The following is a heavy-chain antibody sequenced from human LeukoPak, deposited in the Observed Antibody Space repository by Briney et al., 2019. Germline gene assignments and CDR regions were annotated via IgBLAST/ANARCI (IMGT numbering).Heavy chain of an antibody. J-gene: IGHJ3*02. CDR2: INHSGST. CDR3: ARDFSYDFWSGYYIGYAFDI. Sequence: SETLSLTCAVYGGSFSNYYWSWIRQPPGKGLEWIGEINHSGSTNYNPSLKSRVTMSVDTSKNQFSLKLSSVTAADTAVYYCARDFSYDFWSGYYIGYAFDIWGQGTMVTVSS. CDR1: GGSFSNYY. V-gene: IGHV4-34*01. D-gene: IGHD3-3*01.